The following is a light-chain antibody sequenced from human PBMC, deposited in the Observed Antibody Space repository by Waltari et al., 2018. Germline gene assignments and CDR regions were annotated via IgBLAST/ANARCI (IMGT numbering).Light chain of an antibody. J-gene: IGLJ1*01. CDR1: SSDVGGYNF. CDR2: DVT. Sequence: SALTQPASVSVSPGQSITISCTGTSSDVGGYNFVSWYQQHPGKVPKLIIYDVTNRPSGVSNRFSGSKSGNTASLTISGLQAEDEADYYCSSYTTSSTYVFGTGTKVTVL. CDR3: SSYTTSSTYV. V-gene: IGLV2-14*03.